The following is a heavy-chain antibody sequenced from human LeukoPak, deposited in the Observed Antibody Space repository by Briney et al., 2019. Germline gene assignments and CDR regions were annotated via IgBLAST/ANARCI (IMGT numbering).Heavy chain of an antibody. D-gene: IGHD3-22*01. J-gene: IGHJ4*02. V-gene: IGHV1-69*13. CDR3: ARGGYYYDSSGYYY. CDR1: GYTFTSYD. Sequence: GASVKVSCKASGYTFTSYDINWVRQAPGQGLEWMGGIIPIFGTANYAQKFQGRVTITADESTSAAYMELSSLRSEDTAVYYCARGGYYYDSSGYYYWGQGTLVTVSS. CDR2: IIPIFGTA.